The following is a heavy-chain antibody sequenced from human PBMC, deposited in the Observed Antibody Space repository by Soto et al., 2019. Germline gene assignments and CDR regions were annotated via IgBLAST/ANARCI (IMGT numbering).Heavy chain of an antibody. D-gene: IGHD2-15*01. J-gene: IGHJ5*02. Sequence: ASVKVSCEASGYTFASYGISWVRQAPGQGLEWMGWISAYNGNTNYAQKLQGRVTMTTDTSTSTAYMELRSLRSDDTAVYYCARDEYCSGGSCYVGWFDPWGQGTLVTVSS. CDR2: ISAYNGNT. CDR1: GYTFASYG. V-gene: IGHV1-18*01. CDR3: ARDEYCSGGSCYVGWFDP.